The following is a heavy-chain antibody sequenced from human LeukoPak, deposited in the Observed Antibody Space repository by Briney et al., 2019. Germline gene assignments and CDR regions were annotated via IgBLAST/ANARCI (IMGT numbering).Heavy chain of an antibody. Sequence: GGSLRLSCAASGFTFSSYGMHWVRQAPGKGLEWVAFIRYDGSNKYYADSVKGRFTISRDNSKNTLYLQMNSLRAEDTAVYYCAKEIGPASTSDFQHWGQGTLVTVSS. CDR3: AKEIGPASTSDFQH. D-gene: IGHD2-15*01. V-gene: IGHV3-30*02. J-gene: IGHJ1*01. CDR2: IRYDGSNK. CDR1: GFTFSSYG.